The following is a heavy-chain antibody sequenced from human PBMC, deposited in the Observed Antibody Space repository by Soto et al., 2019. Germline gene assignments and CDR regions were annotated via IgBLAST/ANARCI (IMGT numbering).Heavy chain of an antibody. J-gene: IGHJ4*02. CDR1: GGSISSGGYY. CDR3: ARMADYDFWSGHFDY. D-gene: IGHD3-3*01. V-gene: IGHV4-31*03. Sequence: QVQLQESGPGLVKPSQTLSLTCTVSGGSISSGGYYWSWIRQHPGKGLEWIGYIYYSGSTYYNPSLKSRVTISVDTSKKQFSLKLSSVTAADTAVYYCARMADYDFWSGHFDYWGQGTLVTVSS. CDR2: IYYSGST.